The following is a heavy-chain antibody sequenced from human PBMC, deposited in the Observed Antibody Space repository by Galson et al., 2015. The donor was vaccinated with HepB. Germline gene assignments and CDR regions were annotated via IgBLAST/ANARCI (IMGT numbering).Heavy chain of an antibody. CDR3: ARHDDGYDILTGSGRPYYYYGMDV. J-gene: IGHJ6*02. CDR1: GYSFTSYW. D-gene: IGHD3-9*01. Sequence: QSGAEVKKPGESLKISCKGSGYSFTSYWIGWVRQMPGKGLEWMGIIYPGDSDTRYSPSFQGQVTISADKSISTAYLQWSSLKASDTAMYYCARHDDGYDILTGSGRPYYYYGMDVWGQGTTVTVSS. V-gene: IGHV5-51*01. CDR2: IYPGDSDT.